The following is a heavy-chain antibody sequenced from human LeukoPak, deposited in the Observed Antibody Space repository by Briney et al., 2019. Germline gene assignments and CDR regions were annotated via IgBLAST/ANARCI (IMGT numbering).Heavy chain of an antibody. V-gene: IGHV4-34*01. D-gene: IGHD3-22*01. Sequence: SETLSLTCAVYGGSFSGYYWSWIRQPPGKGLEWIGEINHSGSTNYNPSLKSRVTISVDTSKNQFSLKLSSVTAADTAVYYCARGPDHYDSSGYFDYWGQGTLVTVSS. CDR2: INHSGST. J-gene: IGHJ4*02. CDR3: ARGPDHYDSSGYFDY. CDR1: GGSFSGYY.